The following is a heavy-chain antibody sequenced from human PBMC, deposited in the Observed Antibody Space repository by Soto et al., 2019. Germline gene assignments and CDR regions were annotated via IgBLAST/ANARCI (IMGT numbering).Heavy chain of an antibody. J-gene: IGHJ3*01. D-gene: IGHD2-15*01. CDR3: AREVSTPVHQGAEDAFDL. V-gene: IGHV4-30-4*01. CDR1: GGSISSGNHF. Sequence: QVQLQEAGPGLVKPSQTLSLTCIVSGGSISSGNHFWSWIRQPPGKGLEWIGYIFYSGTAHYNSSLKRRVTISIDTSKNQFSLNLSSVTAADTAMYYCAREVSTPVHQGAEDAFDLWGQGTMVTVSS. CDR2: IFYSGTA.